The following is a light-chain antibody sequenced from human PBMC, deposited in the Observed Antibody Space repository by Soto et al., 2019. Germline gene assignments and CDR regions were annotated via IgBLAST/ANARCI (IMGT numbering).Light chain of an antibody. V-gene: IGKV3-20*01. J-gene: IGKJ1*01. CDR3: QQYNSYSWT. Sequence: EIVLTQSPGTLSFSPGERATLSCRASQSVSSSYLAWYQQKPGQSPRLLIYSGSSRAAGIPDRFSGSGSGTEFTLTISSLQPDDFATYYCQQYNSYSWTFGQGTKVDIK. CDR1: QSVSSSY. CDR2: SGS.